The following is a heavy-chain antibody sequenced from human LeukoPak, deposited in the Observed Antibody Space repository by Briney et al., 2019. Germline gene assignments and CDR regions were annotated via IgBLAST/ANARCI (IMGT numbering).Heavy chain of an antibody. CDR3: ARPQEEDGYNYNWAFDY. Sequence: ASVKVSCKASSYTFTSYGINWVRQAPGQGLEWMGWISAYNGNTNYAQELQGRVTMTTDTSTTTAYMELRSLRSDDTAVYYCARPQEEDGYNYNWAFDYWGQGTLVTVSS. J-gene: IGHJ4*02. D-gene: IGHD5-24*01. V-gene: IGHV1-18*01. CDR2: ISAYNGNT. CDR1: SYTFTSYG.